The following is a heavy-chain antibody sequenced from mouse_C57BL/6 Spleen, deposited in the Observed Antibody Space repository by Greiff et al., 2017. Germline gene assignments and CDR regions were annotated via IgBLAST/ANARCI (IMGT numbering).Heavy chain of an antibody. CDR1: GYTFTSYG. V-gene: IGHV1-81*01. J-gene: IGHJ4*01. D-gene: IGHD2-4*01. CDR3: ASEGATMITRRAYDYAMDY. Sequence: QVQLKQSGAELARPGASVKLSCKASGYTFTSYGISWVKQRTGQGLEWIGEIYPRSGNTYYNEKFKGKATLTADKSSSTAYMELRSLTSEDSAVYFGASEGATMITRRAYDYAMDYWGQGTSVTVSS. CDR2: IYPRSGNT.